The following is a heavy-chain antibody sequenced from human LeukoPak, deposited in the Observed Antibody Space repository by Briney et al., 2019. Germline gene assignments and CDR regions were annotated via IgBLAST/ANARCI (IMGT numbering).Heavy chain of an antibody. V-gene: IGHV3-11*05. Sequence: GGSLRLSCAASGFTFSDSYMSWIRQAAGKGLEWVSYISSTSIHTNYADSVKGRFTISRDNAKKSLYLQMNSLRAEDTAVYYCARGSARWFDPWGQGTLVTVSS. CDR3: ARGSARWFDP. CDR1: GFTFSDSY. J-gene: IGHJ5*02. CDR2: ISSTSIHT.